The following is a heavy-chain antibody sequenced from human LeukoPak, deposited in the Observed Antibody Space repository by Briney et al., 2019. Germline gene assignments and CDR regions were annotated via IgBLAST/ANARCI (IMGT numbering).Heavy chain of an antibody. J-gene: IGHJ4*02. D-gene: IGHD2-21*01. CDR3: ARAFSRRTHCGKTVCSGADYYASDFDY. CDR2: IYTSGST. V-gene: IGHV4-61*02. CDR1: GGSISSGSYY. Sequence: SETLSLTCTVSGGSISSGSYYWSWIRQPAGKGLEWIGRIYTSGSTNYNPSLKSRVTISVDTSKNQFSLKLSSVTAADTAVYYCARAFSRRTHCGKTVCSGADYYASDFDYWGQGTLVTVSS.